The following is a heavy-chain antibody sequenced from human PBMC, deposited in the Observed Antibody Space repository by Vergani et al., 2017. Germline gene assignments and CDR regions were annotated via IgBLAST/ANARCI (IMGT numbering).Heavy chain of an antibody. CDR1: GGSISSGSYY. CDR3: ARRNYYDSSGYYYFDY. D-gene: IGHD3-22*01. V-gene: IGHV4-61*02. J-gene: IGHJ4*02. Sequence: QVQLQESGPGLVKPSQTLSLTCTVSGGSISSGSYYWSWIRQPAGKGLEWIGRIYTSGSTNYNPSLKSRVTISVDTSKNQFSLKLSSVTAADTAVYYCARRNYYDSSGYYYFDYWGQGTLVTVSS. CDR2: IYTSGST.